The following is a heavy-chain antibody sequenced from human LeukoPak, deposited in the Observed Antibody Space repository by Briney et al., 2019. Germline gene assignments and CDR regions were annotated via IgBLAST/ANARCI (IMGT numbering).Heavy chain of an antibody. Sequence: GGSLRLSCAASGFTFSSYWMTWVRQAPGKGLEWVANIKQDGSEKYYVDSVKGRFTISRDNAKNSLYLQMNSLRAEDTAVYYCARVSADSVTGKKPRFDPWGQGTLVTVS. D-gene: IGHD3-16*01. V-gene: IGHV3-7*01. CDR1: GFTFSSYW. J-gene: IGHJ5*02. CDR2: IKQDGSEK. CDR3: ARVSADSVTGKKPRFDP.